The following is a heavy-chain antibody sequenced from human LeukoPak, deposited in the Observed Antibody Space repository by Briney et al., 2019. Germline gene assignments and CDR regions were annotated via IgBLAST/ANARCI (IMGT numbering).Heavy chain of an antibody. CDR2: IYDSGST. CDR3: AKGGSTNFYYGDV. J-gene: IGHJ6*02. Sequence: SETLALTCSVSGGSMTNLYWTWIRQPPGXGLEWIGDIYDSGSTRYNTSLESRVTISVDTSKNQFSLKLSSVTAADTAVYYCAKGGSTNFYYGDVWGQGTTVTVSS. V-gene: IGHV4-59*01. D-gene: IGHD2/OR15-2a*01. CDR1: GGSMTNLY.